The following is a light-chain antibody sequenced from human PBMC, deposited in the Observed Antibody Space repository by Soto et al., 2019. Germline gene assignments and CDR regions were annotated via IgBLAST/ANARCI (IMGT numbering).Light chain of an antibody. V-gene: IGKV1-5*03. J-gene: IGKJ1*01. Sequence: DIQMTQFPSTLSGSVGARVTITGRASQTISSWLAWYQQKPGKAPKLLIYKASTLKSGVPSRFSGSGSGTEFTLTISSLQPDDFATYYCQHYNSYSEAFGQGTKVDIK. CDR3: QHYNSYSEA. CDR1: QTISSW. CDR2: KAS.